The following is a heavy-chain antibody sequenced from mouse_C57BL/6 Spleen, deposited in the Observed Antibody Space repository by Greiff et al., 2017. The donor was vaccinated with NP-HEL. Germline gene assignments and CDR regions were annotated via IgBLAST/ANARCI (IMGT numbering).Heavy chain of an antibody. CDR2: IDPSDSET. Sequence: QVQLQQPGAELVRPGSSVKLSCKASGYTFTSYWMHRVKQRPIQGLEWIGNIDPSDSETHYNQKFKDKATLTVDKSSSTAYMQLSSLTSEDSAVYYCARGLDSSGSWFAYWGQGTLVTVSA. V-gene: IGHV1-52*01. J-gene: IGHJ3*01. D-gene: IGHD3-2*02. CDR1: GYTFTSYW. CDR3: ARGLDSSGSWFAY.